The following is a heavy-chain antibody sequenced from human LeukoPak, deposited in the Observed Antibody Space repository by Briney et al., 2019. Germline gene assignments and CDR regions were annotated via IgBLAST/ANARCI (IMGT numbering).Heavy chain of an antibody. CDR3: ARAANSGSLSDAFDI. CDR2: ISSSSSYI. J-gene: IGHJ3*02. V-gene: IGHV3-21*01. D-gene: IGHD1-26*01. CDR1: GFTFSSYS. Sequence: GRSLRLSCAASGFTFSSYSMNWVRQATGKGLEWVSSISSSSSYIYYADSVKGRFTISRDNAKNSLYLQMNSLRAEDTAMYYCARAANSGSLSDAFDIWGQGTMVTVSS.